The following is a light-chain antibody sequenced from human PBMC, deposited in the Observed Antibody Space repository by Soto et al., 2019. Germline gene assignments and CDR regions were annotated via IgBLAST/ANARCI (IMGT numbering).Light chain of an antibody. J-gene: IGLJ2*01. CDR3: AAWDDSLGGVV. CDR2: RNN. Sequence: QSVLTQPPSASGTPGQRVTISCSGSSSNIGSNYVYWYLQLPGTAPKLLIYRNNQRPSGVPDRFSGSKSGTSASLAISGLRSENEADYYCAAWDDSLGGVVFGGGTTVTVL. V-gene: IGLV1-47*01. CDR1: SSNIGSNY.